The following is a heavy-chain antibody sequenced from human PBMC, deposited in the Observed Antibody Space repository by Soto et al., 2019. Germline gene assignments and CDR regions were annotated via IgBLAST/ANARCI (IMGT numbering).Heavy chain of an antibody. CDR3: AKVRYSSPMGYYYGMDV. CDR1: RVAFSKFI. J-gene: IGHJ6*02. D-gene: IGHD6-19*01. Sequence: SVKVSCKASRVAFSKFIVTWVRQAPGLGLEWVGGIIPILGTANYAQKFQGRVTITADESTSTSYMEVNNLRSEDTAVYYCAKVRYSSPMGYYYGMDVWGQGTTVTVSS. CDR2: IIPILGTA. V-gene: IGHV1-69*13.